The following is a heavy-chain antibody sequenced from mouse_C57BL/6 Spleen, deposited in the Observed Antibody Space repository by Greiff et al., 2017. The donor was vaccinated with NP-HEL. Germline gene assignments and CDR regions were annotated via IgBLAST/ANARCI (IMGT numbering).Heavy chain of an antibody. D-gene: IGHD1-1*01. Sequence: QVQLQQPGAELVKPGASVKLSCKASGYTFTSYWMQWVKQRPGQGLEWLGEIAPSDSYTNYNQQFKGKATLTVDTSSSTAYMQLSSLTSEDSAVYYCARKRYYGSSHYFDYWGQGTTLTVSS. CDR2: IAPSDSYT. CDR3: ARKRYYGSSHYFDY. CDR1: GYTFTSYW. V-gene: IGHV1-50*01. J-gene: IGHJ2*01.